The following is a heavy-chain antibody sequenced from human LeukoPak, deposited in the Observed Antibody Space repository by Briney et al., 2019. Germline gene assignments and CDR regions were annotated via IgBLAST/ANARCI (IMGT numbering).Heavy chain of an antibody. CDR2: IYDSGST. CDR1: GGSMPNLY. CDR3: AKGGSTNFYYGDV. D-gene: IGHD2/OR15-2a*01. J-gene: IGHJ6*02. Sequence: SETLSLTCSVSGGSMPNLYWTWLRQPPGKGLEWIGDIYDSGSTRYNTSLESRVTISVDTSKNQSSLKLGVMPAADTTVYYCAKGGSTNFYYGDVWGQGTTVTVSS. V-gene: IGHV4-59*01.